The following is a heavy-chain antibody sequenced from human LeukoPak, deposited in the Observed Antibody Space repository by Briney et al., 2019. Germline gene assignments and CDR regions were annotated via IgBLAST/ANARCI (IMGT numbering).Heavy chain of an antibody. CDR3: ERVITVRGVIFDY. J-gene: IGHJ4*02. CDR1: GYSISSGYY. D-gene: IGHD3-16*01. CDR2: IDYSGST. Sequence: SESLSLTCTVSGYSISSGYYWDWIRPPPGKGLEWIGYIDYSGSTNYNPSLKSRVVISVDTSKSQCSLKLSSVTAADPAVYYCERVITVRGVIFDYWGEGTLVTVSS. V-gene: IGHV4-61*01.